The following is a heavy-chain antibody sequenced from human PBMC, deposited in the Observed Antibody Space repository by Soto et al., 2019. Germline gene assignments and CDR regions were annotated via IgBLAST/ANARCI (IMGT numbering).Heavy chain of an antibody. CDR1: GFIFSDYD. D-gene: IGHD5-18*01. J-gene: IGHJ4*02. CDR3: ARAPVHSHGLFEY. V-gene: IGHV3-13*01. CDR2: IGVAGDT. Sequence: EVQLVESGGGLVQPGGSLRLSCAASGFIFSDYDMHWVRQVKGEGLEWVSGIGVAGDTHYPASVKGRFTISRENARKSLFLQMNSLRVEDTAIYYCARAPVHSHGLFEYWGQGTLVTVSS.